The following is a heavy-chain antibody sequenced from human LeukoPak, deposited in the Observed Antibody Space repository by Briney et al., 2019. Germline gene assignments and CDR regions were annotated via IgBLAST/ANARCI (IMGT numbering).Heavy chain of an antibody. D-gene: IGHD3-10*01. V-gene: IGHV5-51*01. CDR2: IYPRDSDT. Sequence: GESLKISCKASGYTFTHQRVGWVRQKSGSGLEWMGIIYPRDSDTRYSPSFQGHVTISADTSINTAYLEWSRLEASDTGMYYCARHSDVIGAIWGQGTLVTVSS. J-gene: IGHJ4*02. CDR3: ARHSDVIGAI. CDR1: GYTFTHQR.